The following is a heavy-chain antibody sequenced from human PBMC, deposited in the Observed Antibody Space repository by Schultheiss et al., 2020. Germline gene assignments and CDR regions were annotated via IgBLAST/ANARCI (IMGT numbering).Heavy chain of an antibody. CDR3: ARDPGYGDSWAYFDY. D-gene: IGHD4-17*01. CDR2: INHSGST. CDR1: GGSISSSSYY. Sequence: SETLSLTCTVSGGSISSSSYYWGWIRQPPGKGLEWIGEINHSGSTNYNPSLKSRVTISLDTSKNQFSLKLSSVTAADTAVYYCARDPGYGDSWAYFDYWGKGTLVTV. J-gene: IGHJ4*02. V-gene: IGHV4-39*07.